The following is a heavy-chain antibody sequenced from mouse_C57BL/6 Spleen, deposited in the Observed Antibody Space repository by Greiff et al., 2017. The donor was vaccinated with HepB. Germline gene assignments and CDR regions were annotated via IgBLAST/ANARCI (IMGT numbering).Heavy chain of an antibody. CDR2: IDPSDSYT. V-gene: IGHV1-50*01. D-gene: IGHD2-3*01. Sequence: QVQLQQPGAELVKPGASVKLSCKASGYTFTSYWMQWVKQRPGQGLEWIGEIDPSDSYTNYNQKFKGKATLTVDTSSSTAYMHLSSLTSEDSAVYYCARRDDGYGFDYWGQGTTLTVSS. J-gene: IGHJ2*01. CDR3: ARRDDGYGFDY. CDR1: GYTFTSYW.